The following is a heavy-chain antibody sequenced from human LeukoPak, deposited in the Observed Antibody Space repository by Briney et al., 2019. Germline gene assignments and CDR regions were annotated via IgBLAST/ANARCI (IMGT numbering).Heavy chain of an antibody. CDR3: ASLGRTIFGVVFDPLRRWFDP. CDR1: GFTFNRYA. J-gene: IGHJ5*02. CDR2: ISYDGSNR. V-gene: IGHV3-30*03. D-gene: IGHD3-3*01. Sequence: GGSLRLSCVGSGFTFNRYAFHWVRQAPGKGLEWVAVISYDGSNRYHADSVKGRFTVSRDNSKNTLYLQMDSLRYEDTAMYYCASLGRTIFGVVFDPLRRWFDPWGQGTLVTVFS.